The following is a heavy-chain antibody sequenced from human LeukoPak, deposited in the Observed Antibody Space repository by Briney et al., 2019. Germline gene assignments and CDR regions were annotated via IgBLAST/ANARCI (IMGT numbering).Heavy chain of an antibody. D-gene: IGHD1-1*01. CDR3: ARNERLRGFDP. CDR1: GYTFTGYY. CDR2: INPSGSST. V-gene: IGHV1-46*01. J-gene: IGHJ5*02. Sequence: WASVTVSCRASGYTFTGYYMHWVRHAPGQGLEWMGIINPSGSSTTYAQKFQGRVIMTGDTSTSTVYMELSSLRSEDTAVYYCARNERLRGFDPWGQGTLVTVSS.